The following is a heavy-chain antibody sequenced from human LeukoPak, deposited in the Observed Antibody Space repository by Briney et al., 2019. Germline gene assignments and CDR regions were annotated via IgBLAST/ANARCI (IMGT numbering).Heavy chain of an antibody. D-gene: IGHD2-2*01. CDR3: ARGTRDCRGSNCYGGLGY. CDR1: GGSISSGGYY. Sequence: PSETLSLTCTVSGGSISSGGYYWSWIRQHPGTGLEWIGFIYDSGSTSYNPSLKSRLTISIDTSKNQFSLKLNSVTAADTAVYYCARGTRDCRGSNCYGGLGYWGQGTLVTVSS. CDR2: IYDSGST. J-gene: IGHJ4*02. V-gene: IGHV4-31*02.